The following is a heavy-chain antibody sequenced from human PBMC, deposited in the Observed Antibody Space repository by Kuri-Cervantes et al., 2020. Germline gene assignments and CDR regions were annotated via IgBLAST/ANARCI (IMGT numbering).Heavy chain of an antibody. CDR3: ARGTNSYWGSYRRAFDI. D-gene: IGHD3-16*02. CDR2: IYYSGST. V-gene: IGHV4-34*01. Sequence: SETLSLTCAVYGGSFSSYYWSWIRQHPGKGLEWIGYIYYSGSTYYNPSLKSLVTISVDTSKNQFSLKLTSVTAADTAVYYCARGTNSYWGSYRRAFDIWGQGTMVTVSS. J-gene: IGHJ3*02. CDR1: GGSFSSYY.